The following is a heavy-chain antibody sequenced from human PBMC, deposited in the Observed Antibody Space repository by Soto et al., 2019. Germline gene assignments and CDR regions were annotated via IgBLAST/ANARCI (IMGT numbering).Heavy chain of an antibody. V-gene: IGHV4-59*01. D-gene: IGHD3-3*01. CDR2: IYYSGST. CDR1: GGSISSYY. Sequence: SETLSLTCTVSGGSISSYYWSWIRQPPGKGLERIGYIYYSGSTNYNPSLKSRVTISVDASKNQCSLKLSSVTAADTAVYYSARSLETKNFWSGYRDYYYGMDVWGQGTTVTVSS. J-gene: IGHJ6*02. CDR3: ARSLETKNFWSGYRDYYYGMDV.